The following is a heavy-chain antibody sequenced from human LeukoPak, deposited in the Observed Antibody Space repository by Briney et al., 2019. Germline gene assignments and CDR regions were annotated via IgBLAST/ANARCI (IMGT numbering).Heavy chain of an antibody. V-gene: IGHV1-3*01. D-gene: IGHD3-10*01. Sequence: ASVKVSCKASGYTFTSYAMHWVRQAPGQRLEWMGWINAGNGNTKYSQKFQGRVTMTTDTSTSTAYMELRSLRSDDTAVYYCARDTPLYGSFDYWGQGTLVTVSS. CDR1: GYTFTSYA. J-gene: IGHJ4*02. CDR3: ARDTPLYGSFDY. CDR2: INAGNGNT.